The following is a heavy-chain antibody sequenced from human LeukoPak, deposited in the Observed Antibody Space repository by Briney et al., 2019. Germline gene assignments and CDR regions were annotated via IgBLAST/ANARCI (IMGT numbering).Heavy chain of an antibody. CDR3: ARKGLRHGYVPLDY. V-gene: IGHV4-4*02. J-gene: IGHJ4*02. CDR1: GDSISSQSW. CDR2: IHHTGST. Sequence: NPSGTLSLTCAVSGDSISSQSWWRWVRQPPGKGLEWIGEIHHTGSTNYNPSLKSRVTIAVDKSKDQFPLKLTSMTAADTAVYYCARKGLRHGYVPLDYWGPGILVTVSS. D-gene: IGHD3-22*01.